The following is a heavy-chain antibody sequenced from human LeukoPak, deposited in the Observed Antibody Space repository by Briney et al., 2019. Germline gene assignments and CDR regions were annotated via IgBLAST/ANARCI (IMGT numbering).Heavy chain of an antibody. CDR2: IYSSGST. V-gene: IGHV4-39*07. J-gene: IGHJ4*02. Sequence: SETLSLTCTVSGGSISSGSYYWGWIRQPPGKGLEWIGNIYSSGSTHYNPSLKSRATISVDTSKNQFSLKLSSATAADTAVYYCARGALYWGQGTLVTVSS. CDR1: GGSISSGSYY. CDR3: ARGALY.